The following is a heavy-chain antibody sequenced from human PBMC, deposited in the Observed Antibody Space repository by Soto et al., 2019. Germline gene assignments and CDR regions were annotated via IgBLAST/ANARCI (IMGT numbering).Heavy chain of an antibody. CDR2: ISTYDDKT. J-gene: IGHJ5*02. CDR3: ARDLGYCNSSGCFRNWFDP. V-gene: IGHV1-18*01. D-gene: IGHD2-15*01. CDR1: GYSFRTHG. Sequence: QVQLVQSGAEVKTPGASVKVSCRASGYSFRTHGISWVRQAPGQGLEWMGWISTYDDKTNFPQKFQCRITMTTDTSTSTAYMELRSLRSDDTAVYFCARDLGYCNSSGCFRNWFDPWGQGTLVIVSS.